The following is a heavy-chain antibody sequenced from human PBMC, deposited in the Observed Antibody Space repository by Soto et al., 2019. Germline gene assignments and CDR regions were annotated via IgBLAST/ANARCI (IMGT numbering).Heavy chain of an antibody. CDR1: SGSISSSSYY. CDR3: ASGEIYRPEQTSYWYFDL. J-gene: IGHJ2*01. CDR2: IYYSGST. D-gene: IGHD3-10*01. V-gene: IGHV4-39*01. Sequence: QLQLQESGPGLVKPSETLSLTCTVSSGSISSSSYYWGWIRQPPGKGLEWIGSIYYSGSTHYNPSLKRPVTISVDTSKSQFSLRLSSVTAADTAVYYCASGEIYRPEQTSYWYFDLWGRGTLVTVSS.